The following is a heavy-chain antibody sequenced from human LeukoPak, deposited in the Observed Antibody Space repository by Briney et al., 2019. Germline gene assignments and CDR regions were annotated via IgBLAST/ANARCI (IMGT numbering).Heavy chain of an antibody. CDR3: AKNSGSYIATWFDP. Sequence: GRSLRLSCAASGFTFSSYGMHWVRQAPGKGLEWVAVISYDGSNKYYADSVKGRFTISRDNSKNTLYLQMNSLRAEDTAVYYCAKNSGSYIATWFDPRGQGTLVTVSS. V-gene: IGHV3-30*18. CDR1: GFTFSSYG. J-gene: IGHJ5*02. CDR2: ISYDGSNK. D-gene: IGHD1-26*01.